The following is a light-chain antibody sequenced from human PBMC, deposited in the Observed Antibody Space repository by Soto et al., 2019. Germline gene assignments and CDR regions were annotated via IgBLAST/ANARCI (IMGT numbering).Light chain of an antibody. V-gene: IGKV3-15*01. CDR3: QEYNNWPLT. CDR2: GAS. Sequence: EVVMTQSPLTLSVCPWERCTLSCRASQSVSSNLAWYQQKPGQAPRLLIYGASTRATGIPARFSGSGSGTEFTLTISSLQSEDFALYYCQEYNNWPLTFGGGTKVDIK. CDR1: QSVSSN. J-gene: IGKJ4*01.